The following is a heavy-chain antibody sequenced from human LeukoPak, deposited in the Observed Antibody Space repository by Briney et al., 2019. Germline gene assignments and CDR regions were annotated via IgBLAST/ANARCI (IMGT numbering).Heavy chain of an antibody. J-gene: IGHJ4*02. CDR1: GYTFNNYA. Sequence: ASVKVSCKTSGYTFNNYAMHWVRQAPGQRLEWMGCINGDNGNTQYSQKFQDRVTFTRDTSASTAYMELSSLTSEDMAVFYCARGGPNSGGWTLDHWGQGTLVSVSS. V-gene: IGHV1-3*03. D-gene: IGHD6-19*01. CDR2: INGDNGNT. CDR3: ARGGPNSGGWTLDH.